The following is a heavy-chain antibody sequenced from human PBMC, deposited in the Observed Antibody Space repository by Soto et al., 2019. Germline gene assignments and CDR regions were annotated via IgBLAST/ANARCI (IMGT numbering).Heavy chain of an antibody. Sequence: QVQLVQSGAEVKKPGASVKVSCKASGYTFSNYAIHWVRQAPGQTLEWMGRINTANGNTKYAQTFQGRVSITRDTSAGTAYMERSSLRSEDTAVYYCARVFYYDGSGYQGDYWGQGTLVTVSS. CDR2: INTANGNT. CDR3: ARVFYYDGSGYQGDY. D-gene: IGHD3-22*01. J-gene: IGHJ4*02. CDR1: GYTFSNYA. V-gene: IGHV1-3*04.